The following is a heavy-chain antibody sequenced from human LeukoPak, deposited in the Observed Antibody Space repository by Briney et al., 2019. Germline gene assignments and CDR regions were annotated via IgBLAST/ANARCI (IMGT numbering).Heavy chain of an antibody. V-gene: IGHV4-59*01. CDR3: ARGWLLLRAFDI. CDR1: GGSISSYY. D-gene: IGHD3-22*01. J-gene: IGHJ3*02. Sequence: SETLSLTCTVSGGSISSYYWSWIRQPPGKGLEWIGYIYYRGSTNYNPSLKSRVTISVDTSKNQFSLKLSSVTAADTAVYYCARGWLLLRAFDIWGQGTMVTVSS. CDR2: IYYRGST.